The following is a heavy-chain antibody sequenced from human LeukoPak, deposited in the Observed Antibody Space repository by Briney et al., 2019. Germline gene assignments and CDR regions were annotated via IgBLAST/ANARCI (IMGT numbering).Heavy chain of an antibody. Sequence: ASVKVSCKVSGYTLTELSMHWVRQAPGKGLEWMGGFDPEDGETIYAQKFQGRVTMTEDTSTDTAYMELSSLRSEDTAVYYCATDLEPYAGYDSRGLDPWGQGTLVTVSS. CDR2: FDPEDGET. CDR1: GYTLTELS. D-gene: IGHD5-12*01. CDR3: ATDLEPYAGYDSRGLDP. J-gene: IGHJ5*02. V-gene: IGHV1-24*01.